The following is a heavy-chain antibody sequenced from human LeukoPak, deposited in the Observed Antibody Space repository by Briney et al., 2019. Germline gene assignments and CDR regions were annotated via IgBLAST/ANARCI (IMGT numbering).Heavy chain of an antibody. CDR2: IHYSGST. V-gene: IGHV4-59*01. D-gene: IGHD6-19*01. CDR3: ARDGVAGGFDY. Sequence: SETLSLTCTISGGSISAYYWSWIRQPPGKGLEWIGYIHYSGSTNHNSSLKSRVTISVDTSKNQYSLKLSSVTAADTAVYYCARDGVAGGFDYWGQGTLVTVSS. J-gene: IGHJ4*02. CDR1: GGSISAYY.